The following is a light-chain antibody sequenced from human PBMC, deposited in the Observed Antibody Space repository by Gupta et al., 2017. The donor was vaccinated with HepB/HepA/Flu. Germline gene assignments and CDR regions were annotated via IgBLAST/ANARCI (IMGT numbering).Light chain of an antibody. J-gene: IGKJ2*01. CDR2: GAS. CDR3: QQSYIIPYT. Sequence: DIQMTQSPFSLSASVGDRVTITCRASQGISAYLNWYQQKSGRAPRLLIYGASNLQTGVPSRFSGSGSGTDFTLTISNLQPEDFATFYCQQSYIIPYTFGPGTKVEI. CDR1: QGISAY. V-gene: IGKV1-39*01.